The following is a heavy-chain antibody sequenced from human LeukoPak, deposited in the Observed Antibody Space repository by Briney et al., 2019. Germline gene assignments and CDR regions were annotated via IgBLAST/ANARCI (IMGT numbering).Heavy chain of an antibody. V-gene: IGHV4-39*01. CDR3: ARHPFATPFDY. D-gene: IGHD2-15*01. CDR2: IYYSGST. CDR1: GGSISSSSYY. J-gene: IGHJ4*02. Sequence: SETLSLTCTVSGGSISSSSYYWGWIRQPPGKGLEWIGSIYYSGSTYYNPSLKSRVTISVDTSKNQSSLKLSSVTAADTAVYFCARHPFATPFDYWGPGTLVTVSS.